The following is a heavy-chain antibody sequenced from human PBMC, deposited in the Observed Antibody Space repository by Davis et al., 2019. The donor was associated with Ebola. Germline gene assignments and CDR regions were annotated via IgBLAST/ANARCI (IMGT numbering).Heavy chain of an antibody. D-gene: IGHD6-13*01. CDR1: GFTFSSYS. CDR2: ISSSSSYI. J-gene: IGHJ5*02. Sequence: GESLPISCAASGFTFSSYSMNWVRQAPGKGLEWVSSISSSSSYIYYADSVKGRFTISRDNAKNSLYLQMNSLRAEDTAVYYCARGIAAAGADPWGQGTLVTVSS. V-gene: IGHV3-21*01. CDR3: ARGIAAAGADP.